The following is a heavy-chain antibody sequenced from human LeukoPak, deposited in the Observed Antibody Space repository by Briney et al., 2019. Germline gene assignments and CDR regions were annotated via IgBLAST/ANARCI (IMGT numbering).Heavy chain of an antibody. J-gene: IGHJ4*02. CDR2: ISSNGGST. V-gene: IGHV3-64D*06. CDR3: VKGRVVPAAPLDY. D-gene: IGHD2-2*01. CDR1: GFTFSSYA. Sequence: PGGSLRLSCSASGFTFSSYAMHLVRQAPGKGLEYVSAISSNGGSTYYADSVKGRFTISRDNSKNTLYLQMSSLRAEDTAVYYCVKGRVVPAAPLDYWGQGTLVTVSS.